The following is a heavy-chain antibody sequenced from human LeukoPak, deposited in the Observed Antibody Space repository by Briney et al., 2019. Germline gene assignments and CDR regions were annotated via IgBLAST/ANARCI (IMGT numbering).Heavy chain of an antibody. D-gene: IGHD3-10*01. V-gene: IGHV1-8*01. J-gene: IGHJ5*02. CDR3: ARVPRRGERFDP. CDR2: MNPISGDT. CDR1: GYTFTSYD. Sequence: ASVKVSYKSSGYTFTSYDVNWVRQATGQGLEWMGWMNPISGDTGYAQKSQGRVTMSRNTSISTAYMELGSLRSEDTAVYYCARVPRRGERFDPWGQGTLVTVSS.